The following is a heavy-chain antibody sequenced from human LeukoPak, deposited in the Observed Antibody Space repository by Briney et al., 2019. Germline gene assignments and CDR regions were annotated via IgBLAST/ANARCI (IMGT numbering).Heavy chain of an antibody. CDR1: GCTFGDYG. CDR2: IRSKAYGGTT. Sequence: PGGSLRLSCTPSGCTFGDYGMTWVRQAPGKGLEWLGFIRSKAYGGTTQYAASVKGRFTISRDDSKSIAYLQMNSLKTEDTAVYYCARVADNDYFDFWGQGTLVTVSS. J-gene: IGHJ4*02. V-gene: IGHV3-49*04. D-gene: IGHD5-24*01. CDR3: ARVADNDYFDF.